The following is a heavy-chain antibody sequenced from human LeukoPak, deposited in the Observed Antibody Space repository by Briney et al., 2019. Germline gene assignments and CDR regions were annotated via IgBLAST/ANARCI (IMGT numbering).Heavy chain of an antibody. V-gene: IGHV3-23*01. CDR2: ISASGGST. CDR3: AKVMKGSERLTMVRGVIIKTAGLYYMDV. Sequence: GGSLRLSCAASGFTLSSYTMSWVRQAPGKGLEWVSSISASGGSTNYADSVKGRFTISRDNSKNTVYLQMNSLRAEDTAVYYCAKVMKGSERLTMVRGVIIKTAGLYYMDVWGKGTTVTVSS. J-gene: IGHJ6*03. CDR1: GFTLSSYT. D-gene: IGHD3-10*01.